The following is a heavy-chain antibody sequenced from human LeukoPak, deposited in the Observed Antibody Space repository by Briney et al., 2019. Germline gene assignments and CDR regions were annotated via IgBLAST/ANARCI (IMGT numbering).Heavy chain of an antibody. Sequence: PGGSLRLSCAASGFTFSIYEMNLVRQAPGKGLEWVSYISSIGTTIYYADSVKGRFTISRDNAKDSLYLQRNSLRAEDTAVYYCARGERGDFWGQGTLVTVSS. CDR3: ARGERGDF. J-gene: IGHJ4*02. CDR1: GFTFSIYE. D-gene: IGHD1-26*01. CDR2: ISSIGTTI. V-gene: IGHV3-48*03.